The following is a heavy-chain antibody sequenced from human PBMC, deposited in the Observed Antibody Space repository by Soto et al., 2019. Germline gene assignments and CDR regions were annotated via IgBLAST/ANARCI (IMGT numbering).Heavy chain of an antibody. J-gene: IGHJ3*02. V-gene: IGHV1-3*01. D-gene: IGHD6-19*01. CDR2: INAGNGNT. CDR3: ARVLYSSDGIDI. Sequence: QVQLVQSGAEVKKPGASVKVSCKASGHTFTSYAMHWVRQAPGQRLEWMGWINAGNGNTKYSQKFQGRVTITRDTSASTAYMELSSLRSEDTAVYYCARVLYSSDGIDIWGQGTMVTVSS. CDR1: GHTFTSYA.